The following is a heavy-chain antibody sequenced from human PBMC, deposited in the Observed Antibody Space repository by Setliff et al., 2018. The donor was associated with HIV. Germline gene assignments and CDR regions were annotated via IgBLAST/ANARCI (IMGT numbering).Heavy chain of an antibody. Sequence: PGGSLRLSCAASGFTFSSYEMNWVRQAPGKGLEWVSYISSSDNTIHYADSVRGRFTISRDNAKNSLYLQMNSLRAEDTAVYYCARGEPTILIEPAAFFDYWGQGTLVTVSS. D-gene: IGHD2-2*01. CDR1: GFTFSSYE. J-gene: IGHJ4*02. CDR3: ARGEPTILIEPAAFFDY. V-gene: IGHV3-48*03. CDR2: ISSSDNTI.